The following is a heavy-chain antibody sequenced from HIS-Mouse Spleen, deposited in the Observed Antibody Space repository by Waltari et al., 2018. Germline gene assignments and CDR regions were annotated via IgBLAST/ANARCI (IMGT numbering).Heavy chain of an antibody. CDR3: AREIPYSSSWYDWYFDL. CDR2: IYYSGST. D-gene: IGHD6-13*01. CDR1: GGSISSSSYS. V-gene: IGHV4-39*07. Sequence: QLQLQESGPGLVKPSETLSLTCTVSGGSISSSSYSWGWIRQPPGKGLEWIGSIYYSGSTYYNPSLKSRFTISVDTSKNQFSLKLSSVTAADTAVYYCAREIPYSSSWYDWYFDLWGRGTLVTVSS. J-gene: IGHJ2*01.